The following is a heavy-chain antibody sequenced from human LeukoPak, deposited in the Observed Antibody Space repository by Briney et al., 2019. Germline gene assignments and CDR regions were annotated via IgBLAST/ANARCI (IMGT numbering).Heavy chain of an antibody. CDR2: IYYSGST. V-gene: IGHV4-39*01. D-gene: IGHD3-10*01. CDR1: GGSISSSSYY. Sequence: SETLSLTCTVSGGSISSSSYYWGWIRQPPGKGLEWIGSIYYSGSTYYNPPLKSRVTISVDTSKNQFSLKLSSVTAADTAVYYCAVQDYYGSGPLDYWGQGTLVTVSS. J-gene: IGHJ4*02. CDR3: AVQDYYGSGPLDY.